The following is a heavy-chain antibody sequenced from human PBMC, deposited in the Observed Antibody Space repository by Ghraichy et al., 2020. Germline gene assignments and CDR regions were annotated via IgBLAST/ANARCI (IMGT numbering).Heavy chain of an antibody. CDR1: GFSLSTSGMC. V-gene: IGHV2-70*11. D-gene: IGHD3-22*01. J-gene: IGHJ4*02. CDR2: IDWDDDK. CDR3: ARIPPGYYDSSGYYDY. Sequence: QTLSLTCTFSGFSLSTSGMCVSWIRQPPGKALEWLARIDWDDDKYYSTSLKTRLTISKDTSKNQVVLTMTNMDPVDTATYYCARIPPGYYDSSGYYDYWGQGTLVTVSS.